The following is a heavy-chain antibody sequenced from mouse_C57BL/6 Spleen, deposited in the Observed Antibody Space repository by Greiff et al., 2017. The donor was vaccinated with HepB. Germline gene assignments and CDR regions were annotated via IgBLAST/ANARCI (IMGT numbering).Heavy chain of an antibody. D-gene: IGHD1-1*01. CDR3: ARGGYYGSSPFAY. V-gene: IGHV1-53*01. J-gene: IGHJ3*01. CDR1: GYTFTSYW. Sequence: QVQLKQSGAELVKPGASVKLSCKASGYTFTSYWMHWVKQRPGQGLEWIGNINPSNGGTNYNEKFKSKATLTVDKSSSTAYMQLSSLTSEDSAVYYCARGGYYGSSPFAYWGQGTLVTVSA. CDR2: INPSNGGT.